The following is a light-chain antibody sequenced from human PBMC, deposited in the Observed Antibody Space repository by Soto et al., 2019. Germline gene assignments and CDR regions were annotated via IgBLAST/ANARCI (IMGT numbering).Light chain of an antibody. CDR2: STN. CDR1: SGSVSSGHY. V-gene: IGLV8-61*01. Sequence: QNVVTQEPSFSVSPGRTVTLTCGLRSGSVSSGHYPSWYQQTPGQAPRTLIYSTNTRSSGVPDRFSGSILGNKAALNITGAQEDDESDYYCVLFMGSGIWVFGGGNKLTVL. J-gene: IGLJ3*02. CDR3: VLFMGSGIWV.